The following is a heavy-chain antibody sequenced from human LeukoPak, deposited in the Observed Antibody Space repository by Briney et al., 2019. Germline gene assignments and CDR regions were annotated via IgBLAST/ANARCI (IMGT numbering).Heavy chain of an antibody. CDR3: ARSLDSIPDP. CDR2: ISSSGSTI. CDR1: GFTFSSYE. D-gene: IGHD3-22*01. Sequence: GGSLRLSCAASGFTFSSYEMNWVRQAPGKGLEWVSYISSSGSTIYYADSVKGRFTISRDNAKNSLYLQMNSLRAEDTAVYYCARSLDSIPDPWGQGTLVTVSS. J-gene: IGHJ5*02. V-gene: IGHV3-48*03.